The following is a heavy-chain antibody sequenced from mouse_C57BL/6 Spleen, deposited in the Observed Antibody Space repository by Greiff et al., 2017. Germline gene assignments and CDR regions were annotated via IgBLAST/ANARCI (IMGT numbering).Heavy chain of an antibody. V-gene: IGHV14-2*01. J-gene: IGHJ2*01. CDR3: AIINWGPYYFGY. CDR2: IDPEDGET. Sequence: EVMLVESGAELVKPGASVKLSCTASGFNIKDYYMHWVKQRTEQGLEWIGRIDPEDGETKYAPKCQGKATITADTASNTAYLQLSSLTSEDTSVYYCAIINWGPYYFGYWGQGTTLTVSS. D-gene: IGHD4-1*01. CDR1: GFNIKDYY.